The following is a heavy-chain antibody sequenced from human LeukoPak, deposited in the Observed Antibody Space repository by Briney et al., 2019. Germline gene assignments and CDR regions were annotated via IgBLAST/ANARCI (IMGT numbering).Heavy chain of an antibody. J-gene: IGHJ4*02. CDR1: GFTFSSFA. CDR3: AKGTYDALDY. CDR2: ISGSGGST. D-gene: IGHD1-1*01. V-gene: IGHV3-23*01. Sequence: GSLRLSCAASGFTFSSFAMSWVRQAPGQGLEWVSAISGSGGSTYYADSVKGRFTISRDNSKNTLFLLGSSLRAEDTAVYYCAKGTYDALDYWGQGTLVTVSS.